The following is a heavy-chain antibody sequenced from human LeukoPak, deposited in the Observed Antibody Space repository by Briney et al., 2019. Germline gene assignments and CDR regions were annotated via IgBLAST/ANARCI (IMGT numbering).Heavy chain of an antibody. J-gene: IGHJ4*02. CDR1: GYSFTNYW. CDR3: ARTPPTAHYDFWSDYPQYAY. V-gene: IGHV5-10-1*01. Sequence: GESLKISCRGSGYSFTNYWISWVRQMPGKGLEWMGTIDPSDSYTNYSPSFQGHVTISADKSISTAYLQWNSLKASDTAMYYCARTPPTAHYDFWSDYPQYAYWGQGTLVTVSS. CDR2: IDPSDSYT. D-gene: IGHD3-3*01.